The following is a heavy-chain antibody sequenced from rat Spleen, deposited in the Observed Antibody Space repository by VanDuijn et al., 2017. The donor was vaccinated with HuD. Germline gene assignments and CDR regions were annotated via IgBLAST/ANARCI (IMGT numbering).Heavy chain of an antibody. V-gene: IGHV2-41*01. CDR3: AREGSYGHNWFAY. CDR2: IWNTGGT. J-gene: IGHJ3*01. CDR1: GFSLTSYN. Sequence: QVQLKESGPGLVQPSQTLSLTCTIAGFSLTSYNVHWVRQPPGKGLEWMGVIWNTGGTRYNSALKSRLSINKETSKSQVFLKMNSLQTEDTATYYCAREGSYGHNWFAYWGQGTLVTVSS. D-gene: IGHD1-2*01.